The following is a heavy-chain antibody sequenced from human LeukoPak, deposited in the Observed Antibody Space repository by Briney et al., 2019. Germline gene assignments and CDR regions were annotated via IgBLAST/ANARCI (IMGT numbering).Heavy chain of an antibody. V-gene: IGHV3-30*04. J-gene: IGHJ4*02. CDR3: ARDGAIAVAGFDY. Sequence: GRSLRLSCAASGFNFSSYAMHWVRQAPGKGLEWVAVISYDGSNKYYADSVKGRFTISRDNSKNTLYLQMNSLRAEDTAVYYCARDGAIAVAGFDYWGQGTLVTVSS. CDR1: GFNFSSYA. D-gene: IGHD6-19*01. CDR2: ISYDGSNK.